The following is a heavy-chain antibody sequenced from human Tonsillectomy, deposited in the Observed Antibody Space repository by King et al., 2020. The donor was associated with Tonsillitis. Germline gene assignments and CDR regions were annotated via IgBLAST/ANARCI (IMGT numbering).Heavy chain of an antibody. CDR1: GFTFSSFG. D-gene: IGHD2-15*01. CDR2: ISSDGSNK. J-gene: IGHJ3*02. CDR3: AKEEPYCSGGSCYSGDAFDI. V-gene: IGHV3-30*18. Sequence: VQLVESGGGVVQPGRSLRLSCAASGFTFSSFGMHWVRQAPGKGLEWVAVISSDGSNKYYADSVKGRFTISRDNSKNTLYLQMNSLRAEDTAVYYCAKEEPYCSGGSCYSGDAFDIWGQGTMVTVSS.